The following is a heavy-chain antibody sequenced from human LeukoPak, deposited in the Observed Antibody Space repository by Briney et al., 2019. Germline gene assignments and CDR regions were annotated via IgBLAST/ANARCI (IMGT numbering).Heavy chain of an antibody. CDR2: IKSKTNGGTT. D-gene: IGHD3-22*01. J-gene: IGHJ4*02. CDR1: GFTFSDAW. Sequence: GRSLRLSCAASGFTFSDAWMSWVRQAPGKGLEWVGRIKSKTNGGTTDYAAPVKGRFTISRDDSGNTLYLQMNSLKTEDTGVYYCTTDPVHDSSGFYTSYYFDYWGQGTLVTVSS. CDR3: TTDPVHDSSGFYTSYYFDY. V-gene: IGHV3-15*01.